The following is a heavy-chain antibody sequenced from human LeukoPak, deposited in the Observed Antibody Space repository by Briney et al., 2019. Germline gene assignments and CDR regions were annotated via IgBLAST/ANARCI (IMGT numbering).Heavy chain of an antibody. D-gene: IGHD3-22*01. CDR2: IYTSGST. CDR3: ARDRIAYYDKGGFDP. CDR1: DGSLSSYY. J-gene: IGHJ5*02. V-gene: IGHV4-4*07. Sequence: SETLSLTCTVSDGSLSSYYWSWIRQPAGKGLEWIGRIYTSGSTSYNPSLKSRVTMSVDTSKKQFSLKLSSVTAADTAVYYCARDRIAYYDKGGFDPWGQGTLVTVSS.